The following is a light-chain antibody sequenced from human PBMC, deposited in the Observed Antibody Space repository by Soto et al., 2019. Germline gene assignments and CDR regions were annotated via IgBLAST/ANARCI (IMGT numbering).Light chain of an antibody. Sequence: DIRMTQSPSTLSASVGDRVTITCRASQSITSWLAWYQQKPGKAPKLLIYKASSLESGVPSRFSGSGSGTEFTLTISSLQPADFATYYCQQYNNYSGTFGQGTKLEIK. CDR3: QQYNNYSGT. V-gene: IGKV1-5*03. CDR2: KAS. CDR1: QSITSW. J-gene: IGKJ2*01.